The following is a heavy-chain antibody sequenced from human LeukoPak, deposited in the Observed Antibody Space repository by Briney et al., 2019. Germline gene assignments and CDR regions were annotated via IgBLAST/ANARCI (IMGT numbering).Heavy chain of an antibody. Sequence: SETLSLTCTVSGGSISTYYWSWIRQPPGKGLEWIGYIYYSESTNYNPSLKSRVTISVDTSKIQFSLKLTSVTAADTAVYYCARHRGRDSGSYPFDYSGQGTLVTVSS. CDR2: IYYSEST. CDR1: GGSISTYY. CDR3: ARHRGRDSGSYPFDY. V-gene: IGHV4-59*08. J-gene: IGHJ4*02. D-gene: IGHD3-10*01.